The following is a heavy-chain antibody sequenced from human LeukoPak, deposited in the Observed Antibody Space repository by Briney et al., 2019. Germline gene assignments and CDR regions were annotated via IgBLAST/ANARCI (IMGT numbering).Heavy chain of an antibody. J-gene: IGHJ5*02. Sequence: PGGSLRLSCAASGFTFSSYDMHWVRQATGKGLEWVSAIGTAGDTYYPGSVKGRFTISRENAKNSLYLQMNSLRAGDTAVYYCAGVVKVPEGAWFDPWGQGTLVTVSS. CDR2: IGTAGDT. D-gene: IGHD1-1*01. CDR1: GFTFSSYD. CDR3: AGVVKVPEGAWFDP. V-gene: IGHV3-13*01.